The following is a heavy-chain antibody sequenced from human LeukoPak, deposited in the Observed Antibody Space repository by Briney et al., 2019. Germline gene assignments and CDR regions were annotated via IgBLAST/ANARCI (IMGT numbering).Heavy chain of an antibody. Sequence: SETLSLTCTVSGGSISSSSYYWGWIRQPPGKGLEWIGSIYYSGSTYYNPSLKSRVTISVDTSKNQFSLKLSSVTAAGTAVYYCARHDPVYYDFWSGYPLGGFDYWGQGTLVTVSS. D-gene: IGHD3-3*01. V-gene: IGHV4-39*01. CDR3: ARHDPVYYDFWSGYPLGGFDY. CDR1: GGSISSSSYY. CDR2: IYYSGST. J-gene: IGHJ4*02.